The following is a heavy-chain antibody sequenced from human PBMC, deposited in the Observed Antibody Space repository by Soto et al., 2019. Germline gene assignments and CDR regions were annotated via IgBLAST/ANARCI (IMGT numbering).Heavy chain of an antibody. J-gene: IGHJ6*02. CDR2: IIPIFGTA. V-gene: IGHV1-69*01. Sequence: VQLVQSGAEVKKPGSSVKVSCKASGGTFSSYAISWVRQAPGQGLEWMGGIIPIFGTANYAQKFQGRVTITADESTSTAYMELSSLRSEDTAVYYCARDHCSSTSCYTEAYYYYGMDVWGQGTTVTVSS. CDR3: ARDHCSSTSCYTEAYYYYGMDV. CDR1: GGTFSSYA. D-gene: IGHD2-2*02.